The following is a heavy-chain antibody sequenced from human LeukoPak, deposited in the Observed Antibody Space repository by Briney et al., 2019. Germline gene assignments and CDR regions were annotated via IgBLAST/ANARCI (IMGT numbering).Heavy chain of an antibody. CDR3: AKDSYLGPDYGSGSLDY. D-gene: IGHD3-10*01. V-gene: IGHV3-43D*03. Sequence: GGSLRLSCAASGFTFDDYAMHWVRQAPGKGLEWVSLISWDGGSTYYADSVKGRFTISRDNSKNSLYLQMNSLRAEDTALYYCAKDSYLGPDYGSGSLDYWGQGTLVTVSS. CDR1: GFTFDDYA. CDR2: ISWDGGST. J-gene: IGHJ4*02.